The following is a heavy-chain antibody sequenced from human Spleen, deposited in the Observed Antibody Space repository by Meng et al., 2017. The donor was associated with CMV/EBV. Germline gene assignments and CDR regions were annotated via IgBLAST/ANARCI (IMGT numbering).Heavy chain of an antibody. J-gene: IGHJ5*02. D-gene: IGHD3-3*01. CDR1: GGSISSGGSY. Sequence: GGSISSGGSYWSWIRQHPGKGLEWIGYIYYSGSTYYNPSLKSRVTISVDTSKNQFSLKLSSVTAADTAVYYCARGLGYDFWSGHSSWGQGTLVTVSS. CDR2: IYYSGST. CDR3: ARGLGYDFWSGHSS. V-gene: IGHV4-31*02.